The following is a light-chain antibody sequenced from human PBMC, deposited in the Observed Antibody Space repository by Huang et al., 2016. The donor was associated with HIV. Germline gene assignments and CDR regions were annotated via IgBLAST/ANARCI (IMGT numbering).Light chain of an antibody. V-gene: IGKV3-15*01. CDR2: GSS. CDR3: QQYNNWLLS. Sequence: IVMTQSPATLSVSPGERVTVSCRANRSVSSNLAWYQQRPGQDPRRLIYGSSTRAPGIPARFSGSCSGTDFSLTISSLQSEYFALYYCQQYNNWLLSFGGGTRVDI. J-gene: IGKJ4*01. CDR1: RSVSSN.